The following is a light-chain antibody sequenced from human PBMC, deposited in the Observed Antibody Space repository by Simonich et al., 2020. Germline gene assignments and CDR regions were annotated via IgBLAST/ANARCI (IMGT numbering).Light chain of an antibody. CDR1: SSDVGGYNY. CDR2: DVS. J-gene: IGLJ2*01. CDR3: CSYAGSYVV. Sequence: QSALTHPRSVSGSPGQSVTISCTDTSSDVGGYNYVSWYQQHPGKAPKLMSYDVSKRPSGVPDRFSGSKSGNTASLTISGLQAEDEADYYCCSYAGSYVVFGGGTKLTVL. V-gene: IGLV2-11*01.